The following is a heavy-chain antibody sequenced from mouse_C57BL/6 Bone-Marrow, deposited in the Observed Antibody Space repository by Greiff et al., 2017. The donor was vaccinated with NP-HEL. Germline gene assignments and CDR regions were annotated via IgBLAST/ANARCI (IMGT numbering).Heavy chain of an antibody. D-gene: IGHD1-1*01. CDR1: GYTFTDYE. J-gene: IGHJ4*01. V-gene: IGHV1-15*01. CDR2: IDPETGGT. CDR3: TREGFYYGSSFHYYAMDY. Sequence: QVQLKQSGAELVRPGASVTLSCKASGYTFTDYEMHWVKQTPVHGLEWIGAIDPETGGTAYNQKFKGKAILTADKSSSTAYMELRSLTSEDSAVYYCTREGFYYGSSFHYYAMDYWGQGTSVTVSS.